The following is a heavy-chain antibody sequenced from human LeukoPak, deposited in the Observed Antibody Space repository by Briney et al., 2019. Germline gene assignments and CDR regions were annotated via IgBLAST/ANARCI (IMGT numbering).Heavy chain of an antibody. CDR1: GASFSSTAYY. CDR2: TYSGGKT. J-gene: IGHJ6*02. V-gene: IGHV4-39*07. D-gene: IGHD3-9*01. CDR3: ARLGSILTGYYRPYYYYYGMDA. Sequence: SETLSLTCTVSGASFSSTAYYWAWIRQPPGKGLEWLASTYSGGKTYYNPSLKSRVTTSIDTSKTQFSLKLSSVTAADTAVYYCARLGSILTGYYRPYYYYYGMDAWGQGTTVTVSS.